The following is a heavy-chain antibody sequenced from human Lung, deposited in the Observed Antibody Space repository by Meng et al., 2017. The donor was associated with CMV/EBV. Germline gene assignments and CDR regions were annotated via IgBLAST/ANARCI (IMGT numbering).Heavy chain of an antibody. V-gene: IGHV1-18*01. D-gene: IGHD1-26*01. CDR1: GYTFTSYG. J-gene: IGHJ4*02. CDR3: ASGRGSYHYFDY. CDR2: ISAYNGNT. Sequence: SCKASGYTFTSYGISWVRQAPGQGLEWMGWISAYNGNTNYAQKLQGRVTVTTDTSTSTAYMELRSLRSDDTAVYYCASGRGSYHYFDYWGQGTLVTVSS.